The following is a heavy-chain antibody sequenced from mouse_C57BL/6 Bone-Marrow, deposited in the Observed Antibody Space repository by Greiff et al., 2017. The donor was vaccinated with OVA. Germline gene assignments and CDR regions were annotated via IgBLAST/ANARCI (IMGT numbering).Heavy chain of an antibody. CDR1: GYSITSGYD. CDR3: ARAPYYEAMDY. V-gene: IGHV3-1*01. D-gene: IGHD2-10*01. CDR2: ISYSGST. J-gene: IGHJ4*01. Sequence: EVQLQESGPGMVKPSQSLSLTCTVTGYSITSGYDWHWIRHFPGNKLEWMGYISYSGSTNYNPSLKSRISITHDTSKNHFFLKLNSVTTEDTATYYCARAPYYEAMDYWGQGTSVTVSS.